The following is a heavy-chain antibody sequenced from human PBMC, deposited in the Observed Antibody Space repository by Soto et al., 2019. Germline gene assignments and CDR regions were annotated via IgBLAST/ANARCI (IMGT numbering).Heavy chain of an antibody. CDR3: AREGPVVVAATPSWFDP. CDR2: IYYSGST. CDR1: GGSISSGDYY. D-gene: IGHD2-15*01. J-gene: IGHJ5*02. Sequence: QVQLQESGPGLVKPSQTLSLTCTVSGGSISSGDYYWSWIRQPPGKGLEWIGYIYYSGSTYYNPSLKSRVTISVDTSKNQFSLKLSSVTAADTAVYYCAREGPVVVAATPSWFDPWGQGTLVTASS. V-gene: IGHV4-30-4*01.